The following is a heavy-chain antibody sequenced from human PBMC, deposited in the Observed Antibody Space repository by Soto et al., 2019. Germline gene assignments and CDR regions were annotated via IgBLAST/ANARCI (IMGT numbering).Heavy chain of an antibody. D-gene: IGHD2-2*01. J-gene: IGHJ4*02. CDR2: SYYSGST. Sequence: QLQLQESGPGLVKPSETLSLTCTVSGGSISSSSYYWGWIRQPPGKGLEWIGSSYYSGSTYYNPSLKIRVTISVDTSKNQFSLKLSSVHDADTAVYYCARDGVSNGSTRTIDYWGQGTIATVS. V-gene: IGHV4-39*02. CDR3: ARDGVSNGSTRTIDY. CDR1: GGSISSSSYY.